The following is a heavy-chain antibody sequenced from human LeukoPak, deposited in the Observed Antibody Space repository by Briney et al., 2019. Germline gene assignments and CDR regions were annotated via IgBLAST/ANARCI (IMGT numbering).Heavy chain of an antibody. CDR2: ISYDGSNK. CDR1: GFTFSSYG. CDR3: AKDATYYDFWSGYFAGDYYYYMDV. D-gene: IGHD3-3*01. V-gene: IGHV3-30*18. J-gene: IGHJ6*03. Sequence: GGSLRLSCAASGFTFSSYGMHWVRQAPGKGLEWVAVISYDGSNKYYADSVKGRFTISRDNSKNTLYLQMNSLRAEDTAVYYCAKDATYYDFWSGYFAGDYYYYMDVWGKGATVTVSS.